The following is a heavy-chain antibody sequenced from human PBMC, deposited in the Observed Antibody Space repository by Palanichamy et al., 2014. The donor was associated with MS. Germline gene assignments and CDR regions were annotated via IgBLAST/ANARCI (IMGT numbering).Heavy chain of an antibody. Sequence: VQLQESGPGLVKPSETLSLTCTVSGDSVSSYYWSWIRQPPGKGLEWIGYIYYSGSINYNPSLKSRVTILVDKSKNQFSLKLSSVTAADTAVYYCARIAGNYWYLDFWGRGTLVTVSS. V-gene: IGHV4-59*02. CDR2: IYYSGSI. D-gene: IGHD2-21*01. J-gene: IGHJ2*01. CDR3: ARIAGNYWYLDF. CDR1: GDSVSSYY.